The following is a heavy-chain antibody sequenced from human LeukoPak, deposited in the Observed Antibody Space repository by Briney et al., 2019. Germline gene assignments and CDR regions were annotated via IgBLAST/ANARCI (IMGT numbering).Heavy chain of an antibody. CDR3: ARASGQPDAFDI. J-gene: IGHJ3*02. CDR1: GGSISSGDYY. Sequence: SQTLSLTCTVSGGSISSGDYYWSWIRQPPGKGLEWIGYIYYSGSTYYNPSLKSRVTISVDTSKNQLSLKLSSVTAADTAVYYCARASGQPDAFDIWGQGTMVTVSS. D-gene: IGHD2-2*01. CDR2: IYYSGST. V-gene: IGHV4-30-4*08.